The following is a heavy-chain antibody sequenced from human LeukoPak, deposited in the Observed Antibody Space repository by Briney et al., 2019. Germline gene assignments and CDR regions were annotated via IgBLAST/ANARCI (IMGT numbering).Heavy chain of an antibody. CDR2: VFHSGTT. V-gene: IGHV4-59*08. D-gene: IGHD5-24*01. CDR3: ARRMATVTDAFDI. Sequence: SETLSLTCNVSGDSLTSHFWSWIRQAPGKGLEWIGYVFHSGTTNYSPSLKSRVTISLDTSKKQFYLRLASVTAADTAVYYCARRMATVTDAFDIWGRGTMVSVSS. J-gene: IGHJ3*02. CDR1: GDSLTSHF.